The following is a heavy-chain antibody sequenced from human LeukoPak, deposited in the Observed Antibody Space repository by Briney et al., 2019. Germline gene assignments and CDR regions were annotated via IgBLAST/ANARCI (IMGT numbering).Heavy chain of an antibody. CDR2: IYSFGNT. D-gene: IGHD3-10*01. V-gene: IGHV4-59*01. CDR1: GGSMSSYY. Sequence: SETLSLTCSVSGGSMSSYYWGWIRQPPGKGLEWIGYIYSFGNTNYNPSLKSRITISIDTSKNQFSLKLSSVTAADTAVYYCARGRDYYGSGSGWFDPWGQGTLVTVSS. J-gene: IGHJ5*02. CDR3: ARGRDYYGSGSGWFDP.